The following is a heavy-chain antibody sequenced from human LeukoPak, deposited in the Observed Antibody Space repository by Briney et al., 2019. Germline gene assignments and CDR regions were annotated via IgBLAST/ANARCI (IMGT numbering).Heavy chain of an antibody. V-gene: IGHV1-69*05. Sequence: GASVKVSCKASGGTFSSYAISRVRQAPGQGLEWMGGIIPIFGTANYAQKFQGGVTITTDESTSTAYMELSSLRSEDTAVYYCAREQVGATAGVDYWGQGTLVTVSS. CDR2: IIPIFGTA. CDR3: AREQVGATAGVDY. D-gene: IGHD1-26*01. CDR1: GGTFSSYA. J-gene: IGHJ4*02.